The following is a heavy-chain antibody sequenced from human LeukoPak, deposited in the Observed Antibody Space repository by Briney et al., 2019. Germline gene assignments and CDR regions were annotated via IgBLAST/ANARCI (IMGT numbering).Heavy chain of an antibody. V-gene: IGHV1-46*01. D-gene: IGHD1-7*01. CDR3: ARDEAGTTPGDY. J-gene: IGHJ4*02. CDR2: INPSGGST. CDR1: GYTFTSYY. Sequence: ASVKVSCKASGYTFTSYYMHWVRQAPGQGLEWMGIINPSGGSTSYAQKFQGRVTMTRDTSTSTVYMELSSARSEDTAVYYCARDEAGTTPGDYWGQGTLVTVSS.